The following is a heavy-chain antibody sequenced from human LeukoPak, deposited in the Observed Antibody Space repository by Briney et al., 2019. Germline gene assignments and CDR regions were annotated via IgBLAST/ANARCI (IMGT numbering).Heavy chain of an antibody. D-gene: IGHD3-3*01. CDR2: IYSGGST. V-gene: IGHV3-66*02. J-gene: IGHJ6*04. CDR1: GFTVSSNY. Sequence: GGSLRLSCAASGFTVSSNYMSRVRQAPGKRREGVSVIYSGGSTYYADFVKGRFTISRDNSKNTLYLQMNSLRAEDTAVYYCAREGISWYDPQKDMDVWGKGTTVTVSS. CDR3: AREGISWYDPQKDMDV.